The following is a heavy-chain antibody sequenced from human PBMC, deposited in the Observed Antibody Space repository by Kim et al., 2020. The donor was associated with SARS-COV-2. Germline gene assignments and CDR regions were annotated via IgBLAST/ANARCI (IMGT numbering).Heavy chain of an antibody. J-gene: IGHJ6*02. CDR3: ARKDYGLDV. V-gene: IGHV4-31*03. CDR1: GGSISSGAYY. Sequence: SETLSLTCTVSGGSISSGAYYWSWIRQHPGKGLEWIGYIYYSGNSYYNPSLKSRVTMSVDTSKNRFSLKLTSVTAADTAVYYCARKDYGLDVWGQGTTVT. CDR2: IYYSGNS.